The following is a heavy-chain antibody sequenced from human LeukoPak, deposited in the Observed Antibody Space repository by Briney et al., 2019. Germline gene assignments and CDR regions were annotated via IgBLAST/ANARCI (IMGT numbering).Heavy chain of an antibody. D-gene: IGHD1/OR15-1a*01. J-gene: IGHJ6*02. CDR2: ISAYNGNT. CDR3: ARGLEQKNYYYYYGMDV. CDR1: GYTFTSYG. Sequence: ASVKVSCKASGYTFTSYGISWVRQAPGQGLEWMGWISAYNGNTNYAQKLQGRVTMTTDTSTSTAYMELRSLRSDDTAVYYCARGLEQKNYYYYYGMDVWGQGTTVTVSS. V-gene: IGHV1-18*01.